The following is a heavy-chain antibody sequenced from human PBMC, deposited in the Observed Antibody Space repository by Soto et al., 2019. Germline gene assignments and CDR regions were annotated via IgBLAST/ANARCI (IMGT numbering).Heavy chain of an antibody. CDR3: ARQPTTGDTDLWFDP. V-gene: IGHV4-39*01. CDR2: IFYSGST. J-gene: IGHJ5*02. Sequence: QLQLLESGPGLVKASETLSLTCNVSGGSISTSRSYWAWIRQPPGKGLEWLANIFYSGSTYYNPSIASRVTVSGDTSKNEFSLTLRSVTAADTAVYYCARQPTTGDTDLWFDPWGQGTLVTVSS. CDR1: GGSISTSRSY. D-gene: IGHD2-21*01.